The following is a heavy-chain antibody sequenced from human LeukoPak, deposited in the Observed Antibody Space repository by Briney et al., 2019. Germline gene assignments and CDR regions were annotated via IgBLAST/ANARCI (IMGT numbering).Heavy chain of an antibody. V-gene: IGHV1-2*02. J-gene: IGHJ4*02. CDR3: AREGIAVAGTDY. D-gene: IGHD6-19*01. CDR2: INPNSGGT. Sequence: ASVKVSCKASGYTFTGYYMHWVRQAPGQGLEWMGWINPNSGGTNYAQKFQGRVTMTRDTSISTAYMELSRLRSDDMAVYYCAREGIAVAGTDYWGQGTLVTVSS. CDR1: GYTFTGYY.